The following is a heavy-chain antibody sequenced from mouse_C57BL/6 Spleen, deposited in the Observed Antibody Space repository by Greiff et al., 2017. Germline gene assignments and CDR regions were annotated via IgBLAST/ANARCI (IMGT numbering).Heavy chain of an antibody. CDR1: GYTFTSYW. D-gene: IGHD2-3*01. Sequence: QVQLQQSGAELLKPGASGKLSCKASGYTFTSYWMPRVKQRPGRGLEWIGRIDPNSGGTKYNEKFKSKATLTVDKPSSTAYMQLSSLTSEDSAVYYCARSLYDGYPWYFDVWGTGTTVTVSS. CDR3: ARSLYDGYPWYFDV. J-gene: IGHJ1*03. CDR2: IDPNSGGT. V-gene: IGHV1-72*01.